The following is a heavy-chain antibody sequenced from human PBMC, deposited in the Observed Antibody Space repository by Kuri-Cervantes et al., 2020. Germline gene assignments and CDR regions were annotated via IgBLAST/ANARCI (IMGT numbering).Heavy chain of an antibody. CDR3: ARANAGSSGWYRLKFEYYFDY. D-gene: IGHD6-19*01. CDR2: ISAYNGNT. Sequence: ASVKVSCKASGYTFTSYGISWVRQAPGQGLEWMGWISAYNGNTNYAQKLQGRVTMATDTSTSTAYMELRSLRSEDTAVYYCARANAGSSGWYRLKFEYYFDYWGQGTLVTVSS. V-gene: IGHV1-18*01. CDR1: GYTFTSYG. J-gene: IGHJ4*02.